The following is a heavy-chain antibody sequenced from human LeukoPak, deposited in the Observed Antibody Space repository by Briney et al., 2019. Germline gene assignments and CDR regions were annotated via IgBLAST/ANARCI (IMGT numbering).Heavy chain of an antibody. D-gene: IGHD3-10*01. CDR1: GFTFSSYS. Sequence: GGSLRLSCAASGFTFSSYSMSWVRQAPGKGLEWVSYISSSSSTIYYADSVKGRFTISRDNAKNTLFLQMNSLRAEDTAVYYCSRVRASFDYWGQGTLVTVAS. J-gene: IGHJ4*02. CDR2: ISSSSSTI. V-gene: IGHV3-48*04. CDR3: SRVRASFDY.